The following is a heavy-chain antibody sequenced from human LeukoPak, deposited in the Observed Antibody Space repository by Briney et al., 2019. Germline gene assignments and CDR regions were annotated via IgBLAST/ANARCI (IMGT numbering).Heavy chain of an antibody. V-gene: IGHV1-8*03. CDR1: GYTFNSYD. CDR2: MNPNSGNT. Sequence: ASVKVSCKASGYTFNSYDINWVRQATGQGLGWMGWMNPNSGNTGYVQKFQGRVTITRDTSIKTAYMELSSLRFDDTAVYYCARGASRSFDYWGQGTLVTVSS. CDR3: ARGASRSFDY. J-gene: IGHJ4*02.